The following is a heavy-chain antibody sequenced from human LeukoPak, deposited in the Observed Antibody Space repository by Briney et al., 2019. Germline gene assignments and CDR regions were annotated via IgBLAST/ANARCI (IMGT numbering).Heavy chain of an antibody. V-gene: IGHV1-46*01. CDR3: ARVLSGIAVAGNFPRTIDY. CDR2: INPSGGST. CDR1: GYTFTSYY. D-gene: IGHD6-19*01. Sequence: ASVKVSCKASGYTFTSYYMHWVRQAPGQGLEWMGIINPSGGSTSYAQKFQGRVTMTRDTSTSTVYMELSSLRSEDTAVYYCARVLSGIAVAGNFPRTIDYWGQGTLVTVSS. J-gene: IGHJ4*02.